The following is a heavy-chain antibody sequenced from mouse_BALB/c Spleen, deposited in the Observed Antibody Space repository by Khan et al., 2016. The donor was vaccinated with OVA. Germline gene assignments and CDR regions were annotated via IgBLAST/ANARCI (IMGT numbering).Heavy chain of an antibody. CDR3: ARSWAMDY. V-gene: IGHV5-15*02. CDR2: ISNLAYSI. Sequence: EVKLQESGGGFVQPGGSRKLSCAASGFTFSDYGMAWVRQAPGKGPEWVAFISNLAYSIYYADTVTGRFTISRENAKNTLYLEMSSLRSEDTAMYYCARSWAMDYWGQGTSVTVSS. CDR1: GFTFSDYG. J-gene: IGHJ4*01.